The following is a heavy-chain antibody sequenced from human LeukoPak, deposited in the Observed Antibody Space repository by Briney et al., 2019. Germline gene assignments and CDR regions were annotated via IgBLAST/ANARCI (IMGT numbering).Heavy chain of an antibody. CDR2: INAGNGNT. V-gene: IGHV1-3*01. CDR3: ARDHGIAVADDYFDY. J-gene: IGHJ4*02. D-gene: IGHD6-19*01. CDR1: GYTFTSYA. Sequence: ASVKVSCKASGYTFTSYAMHWVRQAPGQRLEWMGWINAGNGNTKYSQKFQGRVTITRDTSASTAYMELGSLRSEDTAVYYCARDHGIAVADDYFDYWGQGTLVTVSS.